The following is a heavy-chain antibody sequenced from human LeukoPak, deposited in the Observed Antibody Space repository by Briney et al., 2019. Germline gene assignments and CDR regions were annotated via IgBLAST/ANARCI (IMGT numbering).Heavy chain of an antibody. J-gene: IGHJ6*02. CDR1: GFTFRSHA. V-gene: IGHV3-23*01. CDR3: AKWEYYGSGSYFYYYGMDV. Sequence: GGSLRLSCVGSGFTFRSHAMSWVRQAPEKGLEFVSGIYENGGTTYYADSVKGRFTVSRDISKSTLYLQMNSLRAEDTAVYYCAKWEYYGSGSYFYYYGMDVWGQGTTVTVSS. D-gene: IGHD3-10*01. CDR2: IYENGGTT.